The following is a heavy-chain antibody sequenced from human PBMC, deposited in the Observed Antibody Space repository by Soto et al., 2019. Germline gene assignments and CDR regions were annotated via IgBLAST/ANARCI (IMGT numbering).Heavy chain of an antibody. CDR1: GGSLSGFS. D-gene: IGHD3-9*01. Sequence: QVQLQQWGAGPLRPLETLSLTSGVFGGSLSGFSWPWIRRSPGKGLEWIGEINDRGSINYNPSLKSRVSISVDTSKNHYSLNLRSVTAADTAVYYCARESHDILTGPPWVWYFDLWGRGTLVTVSS. V-gene: IGHV4-34*01. CDR2: INDRGSI. J-gene: IGHJ2*01. CDR3: ARESHDILTGPPWVWYFDL.